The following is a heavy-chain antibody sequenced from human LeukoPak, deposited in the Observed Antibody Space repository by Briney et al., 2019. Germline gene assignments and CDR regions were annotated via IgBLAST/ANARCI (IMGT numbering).Heavy chain of an antibody. Sequence: GGSLRLSCAASGFIFSDYAMSWVRQAPGRGLEWVSSISGGGASTYYADSVKGRFTISRDKSKNTLYLQMNSLKTEDTAVYYCTTEGLLKPYYMDVWGKGTTVTVSS. CDR1: GFIFSDYA. CDR2: ISGGGAST. CDR3: TTEGLLKPYYMDV. J-gene: IGHJ6*03. D-gene: IGHD3-10*01. V-gene: IGHV3-23*01.